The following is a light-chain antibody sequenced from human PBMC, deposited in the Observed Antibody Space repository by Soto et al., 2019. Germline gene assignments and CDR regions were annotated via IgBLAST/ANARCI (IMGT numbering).Light chain of an antibody. Sequence: DIVMTQSPDSLAVSLGERATINCKSSQSVLYSNNKNYLVWYQQKPGQPPKLLIYWASTRESGVPDRFSGSGSGTDFTLTISSLQAEDAAVYYCQQSYNTPRTFGQGTKVEIK. CDR3: QQSYNTPRT. CDR1: QSVLYSNNKNY. J-gene: IGKJ1*01. CDR2: WAS. V-gene: IGKV4-1*01.